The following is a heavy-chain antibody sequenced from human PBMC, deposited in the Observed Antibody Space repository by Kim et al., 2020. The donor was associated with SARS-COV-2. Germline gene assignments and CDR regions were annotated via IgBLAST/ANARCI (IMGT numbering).Heavy chain of an antibody. J-gene: IGHJ6*02. V-gene: IGHV3-30-3*01. D-gene: IGHD1-1*01. CDR3: ARDHYQLLDFYYYGMDV. Sequence: GGSLRLSCAASGFTFRNYALHWVRQAPGKGLEWVAVISYDEINRYYGDSVKGRFSISRDNSKNRLYLQMNSLRAEDTAVYYCARDHYQLLDFYYYGMDVWGQGTTVTVSS. CDR1: GFTFRNYA. CDR2: ISYDEINR.